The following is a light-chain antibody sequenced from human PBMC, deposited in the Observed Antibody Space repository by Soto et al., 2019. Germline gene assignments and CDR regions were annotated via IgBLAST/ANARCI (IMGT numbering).Light chain of an antibody. CDR3: QQRSNWPPIT. CDR2: DAS. J-gene: IGKJ5*01. CDR1: QSVSSY. Sequence: ESVLTQSPATLSFSPGESSTLSCRASQSVSSYLAWYQQKPGQAPRLLIYDASNRATGIPARFSGSGSGTDFTLTISSLEPEDFAVYYCQQRSNWPPITFGQGTRLEI. V-gene: IGKV3-11*01.